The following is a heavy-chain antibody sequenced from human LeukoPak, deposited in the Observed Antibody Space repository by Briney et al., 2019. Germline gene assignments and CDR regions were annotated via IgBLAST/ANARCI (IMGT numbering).Heavy chain of an antibody. CDR2: ISYDGSNK. CDR3: ARDRGATGVRNFDY. Sequence: PGGSLRLSCAASGFTFSSYAMHWVRQAPGKGLEWVAVISYDGSNKYYADSVKGRFTISRDNSKTTLYLQMNSLRAEDTAVYYCARDRGATGVRNFDYWGQGTLVTVSS. V-gene: IGHV3-30*04. CDR1: GFTFSSYA. D-gene: IGHD4-23*01. J-gene: IGHJ4*02.